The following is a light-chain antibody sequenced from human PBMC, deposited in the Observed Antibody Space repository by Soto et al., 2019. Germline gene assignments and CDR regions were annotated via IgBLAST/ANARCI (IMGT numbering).Light chain of an antibody. CDR2: GAS. CDR1: QSISSN. V-gene: IGKV3-15*01. Sequence: EIVMTQSPATLSVSPGERATLSCRASQSISSNLVWYQQKAGQAPRLLIYGASTRAAGIPARFSGSGSGTEFTLTINSLQPDDFATYYCQQYSVYWTFGQGTKVDIK. J-gene: IGKJ1*01. CDR3: QQYSVYWT.